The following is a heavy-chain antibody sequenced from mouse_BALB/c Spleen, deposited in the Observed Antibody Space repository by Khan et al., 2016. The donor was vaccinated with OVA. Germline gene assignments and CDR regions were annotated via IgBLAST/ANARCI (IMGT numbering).Heavy chain of an antibody. V-gene: IGHV5-17*02. Sequence: EVKLVESGGGLVQPGGSRKLSCAASGFTFSSYGMHWVRQAPEKGLEWVAYISGDSSTIYYTDTVKGRFTISRDKPKNTLSLQMTSLMSEDTAMYYCATSYYYGYYFDYWGPGTTLTVSS. D-gene: IGHD1-1*01. CDR2: ISGDSSTI. CDR1: GFTFSSYG. J-gene: IGHJ2*01. CDR3: ATSYYYGYYFDY.